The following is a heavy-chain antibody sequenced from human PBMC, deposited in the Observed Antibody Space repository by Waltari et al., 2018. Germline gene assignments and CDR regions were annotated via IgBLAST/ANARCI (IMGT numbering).Heavy chain of an antibody. CDR2: LTHTGPP. D-gene: IGHD1-1*01. Sequence: QVQLQQSGAGLLKPSETLSLTCSVHGGSFSGFRWRWIRQSPGKGLQWIGELTHTGPPSYKPSLRRRATISGAPSKSQFSLKLSAVTAADTAMYYWARSQGLTDIQLWFVYWGQGSLVTVSS. J-gene: IGHJ4*02. V-gene: IGHV4-34*02. CDR3: ARSQGLTDIQLWFVY. CDR1: GGSFSGFR.